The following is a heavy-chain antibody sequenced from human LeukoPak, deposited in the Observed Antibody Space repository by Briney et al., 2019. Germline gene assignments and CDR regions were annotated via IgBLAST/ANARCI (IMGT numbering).Heavy chain of an antibody. J-gene: IGHJ4*02. CDR1: GYTFTGYY. V-gene: IGHV1-2*02. CDR2: INPNSGGT. CDR3: ARGGDYGDYYFDY. Sequence: ASVKISCKASGYTFTGYYMHWVRQAPGQGLEWMGWINPNSGGTNYAQKFQGRVTMTRDTSISTAYMELSRLRSDDTAVYYCARGGDYGDYYFDYWGQGTLVTVSS. D-gene: IGHD4-17*01.